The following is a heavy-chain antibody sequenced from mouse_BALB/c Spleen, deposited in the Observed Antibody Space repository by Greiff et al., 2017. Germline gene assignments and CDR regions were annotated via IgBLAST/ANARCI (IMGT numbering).Heavy chain of an antibody. CDR1: GYTFSSYW. CDR2: ILPGSGST. CDR3: AREMYDYDGAWFAY. Sequence: VKLVESGAELMKPGASVKISCKATGYTFSSYWIEWVKQRPGHGLEWIGEILPGSGSTNYNEKFKGKATFTADTSSNTAYMQLSSLTSEDSAVYYCAREMYDYDGAWFAYWGQGTLVTVSA. D-gene: IGHD2-4*01. V-gene: IGHV1-9*01. J-gene: IGHJ3*01.